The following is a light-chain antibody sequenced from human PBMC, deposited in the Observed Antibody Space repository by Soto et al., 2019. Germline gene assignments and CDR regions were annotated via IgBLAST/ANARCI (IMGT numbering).Light chain of an antibody. V-gene: IGLV2-14*01. CDR1: SSDVGGYNY. Sequence: QSVLTQPASVSGSPGQSITISCTGTSSDVGGYNYVSWYQQHPGKAPKLMLYEVNNRPSGVSDRFSGSKSGNTASLTISGLQAEDEADYYCNSYTSSSTYVLGTGTNVTVL. CDR3: NSYTSSSTYV. CDR2: EVN. J-gene: IGLJ1*01.